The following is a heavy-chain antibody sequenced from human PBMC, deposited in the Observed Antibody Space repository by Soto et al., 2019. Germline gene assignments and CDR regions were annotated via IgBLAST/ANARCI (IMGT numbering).Heavy chain of an antibody. J-gene: IGHJ4*02. CDR3: ARDNVGPTTTRRPFDY. D-gene: IGHD1-26*01. CDR1: GYTFTSYG. CDR2: ISAYNGNT. Sequence: QVQLVQSGAEVKKPGASGKVSCKASGYTFTSYGISWVRQAPGQGLEWMGWISAYNGNTNYAQKLQGRGTMTTDTSTSTAYMELRGLRSDDTAVYYCARDNVGPTTTRRPFDYWGQGTLVTVSS. V-gene: IGHV1-18*01.